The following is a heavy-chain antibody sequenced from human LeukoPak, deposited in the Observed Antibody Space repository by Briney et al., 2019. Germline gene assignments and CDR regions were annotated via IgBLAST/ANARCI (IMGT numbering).Heavy chain of an antibody. J-gene: IGHJ2*01. CDR1: GGSFSDYY. CDR3: AGRETVAGYFDL. CDR2: INHSGST. D-gene: IGHD6-19*01. Sequence: SETLSLTCAVHGGSFSDYYCSWIRQPPGKGLEWLGEINHSGSTNYNPSLKSRVTISPDTSKNLFSLKLTFVTAADTAVYYCAGRETVAGYFDLWGRGTLVAVSS. V-gene: IGHV4-34*01.